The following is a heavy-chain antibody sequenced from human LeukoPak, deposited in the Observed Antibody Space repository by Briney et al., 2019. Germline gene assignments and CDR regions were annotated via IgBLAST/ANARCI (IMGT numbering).Heavy chain of an antibody. CDR1: GYTFTSYW. Sequence: GESLKISCKGFGYTFTSYWINWVRQMPGKGLEWMGRIDPSDSYTNYSPSFQGHVTISVDKSISTAYLQWSSLKASDTAMYYCAKKGGGSPRRDDSGGREPRATFSS. J-gene: IGHJ4*02. V-gene: IGHV5-10-1*01. CDR3: AKKGGGSPRRDDS. CDR2: IDPSDSYT. D-gene: IGHD3-16*01.